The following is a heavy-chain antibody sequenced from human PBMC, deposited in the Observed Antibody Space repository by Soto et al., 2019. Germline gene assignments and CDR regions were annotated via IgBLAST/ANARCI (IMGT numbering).Heavy chain of an antibody. V-gene: IGHV3-21*01. CDR2: ISSSSSYI. Sequence: GGSLRLSCAASGFTFSSYSMNWVRQAPGKGLEWVSSISSSSSYIYYADSVKGRFTISRDNAKNSLYLQMNSLRAEDTAVYYCARDGYYYDSSGYYSYIDYWGQGNLVTVSS. J-gene: IGHJ4*02. CDR1: GFTFSSYS. D-gene: IGHD3-22*01. CDR3: ARDGYYYDSSGYYSYIDY.